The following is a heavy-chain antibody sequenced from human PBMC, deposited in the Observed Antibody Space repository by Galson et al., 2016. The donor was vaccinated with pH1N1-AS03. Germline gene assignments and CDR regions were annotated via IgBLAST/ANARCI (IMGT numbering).Heavy chain of an antibody. Sequence: SLRLSCAASGFTISNFGMLWVRQAPGQGLEWVAIISFDGTNKYYADSVKGRFSISRDNSKNTLFLQMSALRAEDTAVYYCANDFNYDFWSGYSFYWGLGALITVSS. V-gene: IGHV3-30*18. D-gene: IGHD3/OR15-3a*01. CDR1: GFTISNFG. J-gene: IGHJ4*02. CDR3: ANDFNYDFWSGYSFY. CDR2: ISFDGTNK.